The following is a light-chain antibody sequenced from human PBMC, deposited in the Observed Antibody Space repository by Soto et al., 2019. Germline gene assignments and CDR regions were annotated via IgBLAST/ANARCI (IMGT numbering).Light chain of an antibody. CDR3: MQGTGWPGT. CDR2: KVS. V-gene: IGKV2-30*02. CDR1: QSLIHSDGDTY. J-gene: IGKJ1*01. Sequence: DVVMTQSPLSLPVTLGQPASISCRSSQSLIHSDGDTYLNWFQQRPGQSPRRLIYKVSDRDSGGPGRFSGRGWGTEFTLKSRRVGGEDVGVYYGMQGTGWPGTVGQGTEVEMK.